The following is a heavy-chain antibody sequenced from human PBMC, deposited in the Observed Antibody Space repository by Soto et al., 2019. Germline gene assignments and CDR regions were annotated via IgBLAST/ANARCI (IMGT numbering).Heavy chain of an antibody. CDR2: MSGSGDDA. CDR1: GFTFSNYG. CDR3: AKKVTIYAVDPTDY. Sequence: PGGSLRLCCAASGFTFSNYGMSWVRQAPGKGLEWVSVMSGSGDDAYYAGSVKGRFTISRDNSKNTLYLQMNSLRAEDTAVYFCAKKVTIYAVDPTDYWGQGTQVTVSS. V-gene: IGHV3-23*01. D-gene: IGHD3-3*01. J-gene: IGHJ4*02.